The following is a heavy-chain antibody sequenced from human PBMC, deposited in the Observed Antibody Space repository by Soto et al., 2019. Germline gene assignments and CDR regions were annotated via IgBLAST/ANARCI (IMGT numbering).Heavy chain of an antibody. D-gene: IGHD6-13*01. CDR3: AKDQYSSSWPDAFDI. CDR1: GFTFSSYG. J-gene: IGHJ3*02. Sequence: GGSLRLSCAASGFTFSSYGMHWVRQAPGKGLVWVAVISYDGSNKYYADSVKGRFTISRDNSKNTLYLQMNSLRAEDTAVYYCAKDQYSSSWPDAFDIWGQGTMVTVSS. V-gene: IGHV3-30*18. CDR2: ISYDGSNK.